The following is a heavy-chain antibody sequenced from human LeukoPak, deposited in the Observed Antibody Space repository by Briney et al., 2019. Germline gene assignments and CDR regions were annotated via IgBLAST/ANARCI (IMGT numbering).Heavy chain of an antibody. D-gene: IGHD3-22*01. Sequence: SGPALVKPTQTLTLTCTFSGFSLSTSAMCVSWIRQPPVKALEWLARIDWDDDKYYSTSLKTRLTISKDTSKNQVVLTMTNMDPVDTATYYCARAWYYDSSGYYYFDYWGQGTLVTVSS. CDR3: ARAWYYDSSGYYYFDY. CDR1: GFSLSTSAMC. V-gene: IGHV2-70*11. CDR2: IDWDDDK. J-gene: IGHJ4*02.